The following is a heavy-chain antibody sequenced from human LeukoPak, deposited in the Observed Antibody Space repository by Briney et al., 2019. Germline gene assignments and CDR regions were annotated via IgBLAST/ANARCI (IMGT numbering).Heavy chain of an antibody. D-gene: IGHD6-13*01. CDR3: VRADIRGSSWDFAY. J-gene: IGHJ4*02. CDR2: IKEDGSES. V-gene: IGHV3-7*04. Sequence: PGGSLRLSCVASGFSLSIYWMGWVRQAPGKGLEWVSNIKEDGSESYYVGSVKGRFTISRDNAKNSLYLQVNSLRAEDTATYYCVRADIRGSSWDFAYWGQGALVTVSS. CDR1: GFSLSIYW.